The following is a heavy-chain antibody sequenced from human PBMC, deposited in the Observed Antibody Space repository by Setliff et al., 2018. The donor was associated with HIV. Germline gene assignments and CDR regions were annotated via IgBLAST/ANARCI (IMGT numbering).Heavy chain of an antibody. CDR1: GFTFSSYW. V-gene: IGHV3-74*01. D-gene: IGHD2-21*02. CDR3: AREPSYCGHDCCSLLDY. CDR2: INVDGTYI. J-gene: IGHJ4*01. Sequence: GGSLRLSCAASGFTFSSYWMYWVRQAPGKGLVWVSRINVDGTYIGYADSMKGRFTISRDNAKNSLYLQMNSLRAEDTALYYCAREPSYCGHDCCSLLDYWGQGTLVTVSS.